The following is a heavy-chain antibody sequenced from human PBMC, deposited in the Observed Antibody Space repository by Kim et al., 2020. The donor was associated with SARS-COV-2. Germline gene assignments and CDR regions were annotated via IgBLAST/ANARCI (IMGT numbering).Heavy chain of an antibody. D-gene: IGHD3-22*01. Sequence: GGSLRLSCAASGFTFSIYAMSWVRQAPGKGLEWVSAISGSGGSTYYADSVKGRFTISRDNSKNTLYLQMNSLRAEDTAVYYCAASGPYYYDSSGYYYPTLFDYWGQGTLVTVSS. J-gene: IGHJ4*02. CDR2: ISGSGGST. CDR1: GFTFSIYA. V-gene: IGHV3-23*01. CDR3: AASGPYYYDSSGYYYPTLFDY.